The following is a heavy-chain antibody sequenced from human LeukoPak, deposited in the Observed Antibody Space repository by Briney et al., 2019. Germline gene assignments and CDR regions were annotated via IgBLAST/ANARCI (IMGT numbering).Heavy chain of an antibody. Sequence: GGSLRLSCAASGFTFRDYTMNWVRQAPGKGLEWVSAISGSGGSTYYADSVKGRFTISRDNSKNTLYLQMNSLRAEDTAVYYCAKDRSSGYYIDYWGQGTLVTVSS. D-gene: IGHD3-22*01. CDR1: GFTFRDYT. CDR3: AKDRSSGYYIDY. CDR2: ISGSGGST. V-gene: IGHV3-23*01. J-gene: IGHJ4*02.